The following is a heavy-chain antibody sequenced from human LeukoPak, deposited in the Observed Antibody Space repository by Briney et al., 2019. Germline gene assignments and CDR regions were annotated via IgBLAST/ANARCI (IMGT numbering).Heavy chain of an antibody. J-gene: IGHJ5*02. CDR1: GGSISSYY. CDR2: IYYCGST. D-gene: IGHD3-10*01. CDR3: ARRSGAVRGVVWFDP. Sequence: SETLSLTCTVSGGSISSYYGSWSRQPPGKGLEWIGDIYYCGSTTYNPSLKRRVTISVATSNNQFSLKLRSVTAADTAVYYCARRSGAVRGVVWFDPWGQGTLVTVSS. V-gene: IGHV4-59*01.